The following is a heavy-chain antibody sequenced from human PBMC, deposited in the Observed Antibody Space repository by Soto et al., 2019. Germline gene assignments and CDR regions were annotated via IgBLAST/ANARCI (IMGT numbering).Heavy chain of an antibody. J-gene: IGHJ3*02. CDR2: IYSGGST. D-gene: IGHD2-15*01. Sequence: LRLSCAASGFTVSSNYMSWVRQAPGKGLEWVSVIYSGGSTYYADSVKGRFTISRDNSKNTLYLQMNSLRAEDTAVYYCARGGGGWYDAFDIWGQGTMVTVSS. CDR1: GFTVSSNY. V-gene: IGHV3-66*01. CDR3: ARGGGGWYDAFDI.